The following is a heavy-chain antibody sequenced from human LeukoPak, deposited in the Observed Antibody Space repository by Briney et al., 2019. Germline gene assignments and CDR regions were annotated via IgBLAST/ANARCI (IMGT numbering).Heavy chain of an antibody. Sequence: GGSLRLSCAASGFTFSSYWMSWVRQAPGKGLEWVANIKQDGSEKYYVDSVKGRFTISRDNSKNTLYLQMNSLRAEDTAVYYCAGNNWNDLDYWGQGTLVTVSS. CDR1: GFTFSSYW. CDR3: AGNNWNDLDY. J-gene: IGHJ4*02. D-gene: IGHD1-20*01. CDR2: IKQDGSEK. V-gene: IGHV3-7*01.